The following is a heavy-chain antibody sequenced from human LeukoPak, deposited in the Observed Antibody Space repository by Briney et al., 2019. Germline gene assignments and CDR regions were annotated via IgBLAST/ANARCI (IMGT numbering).Heavy chain of an antibody. J-gene: IGHJ6*04. CDR3: ARGPYYGSGSRADGMDV. CDR2: IIPIFGTA. V-gene: IGHV1-69*01. CDR1: GGTFSSYA. D-gene: IGHD3-10*01. Sequence: SVKVSCKASGGTFSSYAISWVRQAPGQGLEWMGGIIPIFGTANYAQKFQGRVTITADESTSTAYMELSSLRSEDTAVYYCARGPYYGSGSRADGMDVWGKGTTATVSS.